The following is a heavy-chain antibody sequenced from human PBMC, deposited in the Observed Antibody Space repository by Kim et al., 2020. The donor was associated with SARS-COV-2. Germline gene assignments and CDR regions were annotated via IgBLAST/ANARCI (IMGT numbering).Heavy chain of an antibody. V-gene: IGHV4-34*01. Sequence: SETLSLTCAVYGGSFSGYYWSWIRQPPGKGLEWIGEINHSGSTNYNPSLKSRVTISVDTSKNQFSLKLSSVTAADTAVYYCARAGYSSSWSPYYFDYWGQGTLVTVSS. CDR2: INHSGST. CDR3: ARAGYSSSWSPYYFDY. D-gene: IGHD6-13*01. J-gene: IGHJ4*02. CDR1: GGSFSGYY.